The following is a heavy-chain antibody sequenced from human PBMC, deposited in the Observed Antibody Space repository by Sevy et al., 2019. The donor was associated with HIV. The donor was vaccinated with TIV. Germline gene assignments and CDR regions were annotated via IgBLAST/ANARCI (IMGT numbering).Heavy chain of an antibody. CDR1: GYTFTSYG. V-gene: IGHV1-18*01. Sequence: ASVKVSGKASGYTFTSYGISWVRQAPGQGLEWMGWISAYNGNTNYAQKLQGRVTMTTDTSTSTAYMELRSLRSDDTAVDYRARDPNYYGMDVWGQGTTVTVSS. J-gene: IGHJ6*02. CDR2: ISAYNGNT. CDR3: ARDPNYYGMDV.